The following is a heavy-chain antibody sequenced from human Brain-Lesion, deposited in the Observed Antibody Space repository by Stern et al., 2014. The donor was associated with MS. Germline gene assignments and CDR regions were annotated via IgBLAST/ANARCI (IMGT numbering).Heavy chain of an antibody. J-gene: IGHJ6*02. CDR2: INPNTGGT. CDR3: ARDQRGITIFGVVTDYYYLGMDV. V-gene: IGHV1-2*02. CDR1: GYIFTGYY. Sequence: QLVQSGAEVKKPGASVKVSRKTSGYIFTGYYIHWVRQAPGQGLEWMAWINPNTGGTKYAQKFQGRVTMSRDTSISTAYVELSSLTSDDTAVYYCARDQRGITIFGVVTDYYYLGMDVWGQGTTVTVSS. D-gene: IGHD3-3*01.